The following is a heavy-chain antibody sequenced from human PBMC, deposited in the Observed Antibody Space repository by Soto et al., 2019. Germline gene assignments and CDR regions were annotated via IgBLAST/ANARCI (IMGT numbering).Heavy chain of an antibody. D-gene: IGHD5-12*01. CDR1: GGTFSNYP. J-gene: IGHJ2*01. CDR2: ILPIFGKV. CDR3: ARGNHSWLQLWYFDL. Sequence: QVQLVQSGAEVKKPGSSVKVYCKASGGTFSNYPISWVRQAPGQGLEWMGGILPIFGKVNYAQKFQGRVTITAHESPSTAYIVLSSLRSEDTAVYSCARGNHSWLQLWYFDLWGSGTLVTVSS. V-gene: IGHV1-69*12.